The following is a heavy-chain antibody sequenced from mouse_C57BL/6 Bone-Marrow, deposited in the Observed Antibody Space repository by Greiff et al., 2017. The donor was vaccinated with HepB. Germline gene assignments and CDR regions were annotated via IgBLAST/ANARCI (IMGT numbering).Heavy chain of an antibody. CDR1: GYTFTSYW. J-gene: IGHJ2*01. CDR3: ARWLLRHYFDY. D-gene: IGHD2-3*01. Sequence: QVQLQQPGAEFVKPGASVKLSCKASGYTFTSYWMQWVKQRPGQGLEWIGEIDPSDSYTNYNQKFKGKATLTVDTSSSTAYMQLSSLTSEDSAVYYCARWLLRHYFDYWGQGTTLTVSS. V-gene: IGHV1-50*01. CDR2: IDPSDSYT.